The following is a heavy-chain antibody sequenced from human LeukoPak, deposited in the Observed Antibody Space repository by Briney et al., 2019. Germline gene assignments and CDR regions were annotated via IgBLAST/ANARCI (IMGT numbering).Heavy chain of an antibody. CDR3: ARGRLGSSGWWEYFQH. D-gene: IGHD6-19*01. V-gene: IGHV4-34*01. Sequence: SETLSLTCAVYGGSFSGYYWSWIRQPPGKGLEWIGEINHSGSTSYNPSLKSRVTISVDTSKNQFSLKLSSVTAADTAVYYCARGRLGSSGWWEYFQHWGQGTLVTVSS. J-gene: IGHJ1*01. CDR2: INHSGST. CDR1: GGSFSGYY.